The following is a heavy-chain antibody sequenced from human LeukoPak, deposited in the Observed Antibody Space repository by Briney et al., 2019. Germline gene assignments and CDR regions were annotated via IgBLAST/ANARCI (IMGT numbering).Heavy chain of an antibody. CDR1: GDSLYY. J-gene: IGHJ4*02. V-gene: IGHV4-59*04. CDR2: VYSTGHT. CDR3: ARHHTSSKPIDY. D-gene: IGHD3-16*01. Sequence: PSETLSLTWTVSGDSLYYWSWIRQPPGKGLEWIGSVYSTGHTNYNLSLKSRVTMSIDTSKNQLSLKLTSVTAADTAMYYCARHHTSSKPIDYWGQGTLVTVSS.